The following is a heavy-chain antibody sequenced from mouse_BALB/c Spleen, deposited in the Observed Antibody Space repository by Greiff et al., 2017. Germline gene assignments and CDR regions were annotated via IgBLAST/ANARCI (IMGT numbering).Heavy chain of an antibody. CDR3: AREEFAY. Sequence: DVMLVESGGGLVQPGGSLKLSCAASGFTFSSYGMSWVRQTPDKRLELVATINSNGGSTYYPDSVKGRFTISRDNAKNTLYLQMSSLKSEDTAMYYCAREEFAYWGQGTLVTVSA. J-gene: IGHJ3*01. CDR1: GFTFSSYG. CDR2: INSNGGST. V-gene: IGHV5-6-3*01.